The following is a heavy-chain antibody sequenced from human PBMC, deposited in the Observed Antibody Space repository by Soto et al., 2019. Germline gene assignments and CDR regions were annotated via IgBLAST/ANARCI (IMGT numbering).Heavy chain of an antibody. Sequence: GGSLRLSCAASGFTFSSYDMHWVRQATGKGLEWVSAIGTTSDTYYPGSVKGRFTISRENAKNSLYLQMNSLRAEDTAVYYCARAAGGSNYYYYGMDVWGQGTTVTLSS. J-gene: IGHJ6*02. V-gene: IGHV3-13*01. CDR3: ARAAGGSNYYYYGMDV. D-gene: IGHD2-15*01. CDR1: GFTFSSYD. CDR2: IGTTSDT.